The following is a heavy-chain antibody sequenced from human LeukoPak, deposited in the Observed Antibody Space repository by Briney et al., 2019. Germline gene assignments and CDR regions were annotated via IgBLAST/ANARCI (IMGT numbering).Heavy chain of an antibody. V-gene: IGHV3-21*01. D-gene: IGHD3-10*01. Sequence: PGGSLRLSCAASGFTFSSYSMNWVRQAPGKGLEWVSSISSSSSYIYYADSVKGRFTISRDNAKNSLYLQMNSLRAEDTAVYYCARDKEERITMVRGVEAGGTWFDPWGQGTLVTVSS. CDR1: GFTFSSYS. CDR3: ARDKEERITMVRGVEAGGTWFDP. J-gene: IGHJ5*02. CDR2: ISSSSSYI.